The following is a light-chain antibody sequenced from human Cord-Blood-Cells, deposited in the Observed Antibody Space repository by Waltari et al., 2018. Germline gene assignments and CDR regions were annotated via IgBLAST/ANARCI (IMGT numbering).Light chain of an antibody. J-gene: IGLJ1*01. CDR2: GNS. V-gene: IGLV1-40*01. CDR1: SSNIGAGYD. CDR3: QSYDSSLSGYV. Sequence: QSVLTQPHSVSGATGQRVNISCTGSSSNIGAGYDVHWYQQLPGPAPKLLLYGNSNRPSGVPDRFSGSKSGTSASLAIPGLQAEDEADYYCQSYDSSLSGYVFGTGTKVTVL.